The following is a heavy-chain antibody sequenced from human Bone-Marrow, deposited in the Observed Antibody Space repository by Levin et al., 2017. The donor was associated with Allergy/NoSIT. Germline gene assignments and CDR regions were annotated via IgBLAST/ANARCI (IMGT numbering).Heavy chain of an antibody. J-gene: IGHJ6*03. D-gene: IGHD3-10*01. Sequence: GGSLRLSCTTSGFTFGDHGMGWFRQAPGKGLEWVAFIRSKLYGGAPEYAASVEGRFTISRDDSKSIAYLQMNSLKTEDTAMYYCSRDLPEYYYGSGSSPYMDVWGKGTTVTVSS. CDR1: GFTFGDHG. CDR2: IRSKLYGGAP. CDR3: SRDLPEYYYGSGSSPYMDV. V-gene: IGHV3-49*03.